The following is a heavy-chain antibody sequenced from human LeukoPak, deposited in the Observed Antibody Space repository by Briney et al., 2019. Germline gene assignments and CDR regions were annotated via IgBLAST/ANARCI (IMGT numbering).Heavy chain of an antibody. CDR1: GFTFGSSA. CDR3: AKGSLGSWYYFDY. Sequence: GGSLRLSCAASGFTFGSSAMSWVRQAPGKGPEWVSTFSRSGTDTYYADSVRGRFTILRDNSKNTLYLQMNSLRAEDTAVYYCAKGSLGSWYYFDYWGQGTLVTVSS. D-gene: IGHD6-13*01. J-gene: IGHJ4*02. V-gene: IGHV3-23*01. CDR2: FSRSGTDT.